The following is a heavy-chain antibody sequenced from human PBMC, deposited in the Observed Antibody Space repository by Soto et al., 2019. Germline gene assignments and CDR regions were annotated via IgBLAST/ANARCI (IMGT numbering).Heavy chain of an antibody. CDR3: AVSSYAFWSGYYSLYSWFDH. V-gene: IGHV1-69*13. J-gene: IGHJ5*02. CDR2: IIPIFGTA. D-gene: IGHD3-3*01. CDR1: GGTFSSYA. Sequence: ASVKVSCKASGGTFSSYAISWVRQAPGRGLEWMGGIIPIFGTANYAQKFQGRVTITADESTSTAYMELSSLRSDDTAVYYCAVSSYAFWSGYYSLYSWFDHWGQGTLVTVSS.